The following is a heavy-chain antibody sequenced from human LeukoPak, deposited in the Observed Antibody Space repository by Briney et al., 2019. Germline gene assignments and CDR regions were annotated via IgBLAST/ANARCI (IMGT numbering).Heavy chain of an antibody. CDR1: GGSISSYY. CDR2: IYYSGST. CDR3: ARASTRYYYDSSGYFNY. D-gene: IGHD3-22*01. J-gene: IGHJ4*02. Sequence: SETLSLTCTVSGGSISSYYWSWIRQPPGKGLEWIGYIYYSGSTNYNPSLKSRVTISVDTSKNQFSLKLSSVTAADTAVYYCARASTRYYYDSSGYFNYWGQGTLVTVSS. V-gene: IGHV4-59*01.